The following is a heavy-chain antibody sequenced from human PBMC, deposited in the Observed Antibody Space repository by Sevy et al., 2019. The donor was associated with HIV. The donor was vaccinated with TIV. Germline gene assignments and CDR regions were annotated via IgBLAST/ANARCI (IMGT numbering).Heavy chain of an antibody. Sequence: GGSLRLSCAVSGFNFNIYSMSWVRQAPGKGLEWVSTLSFGCGKINYADSVKGRFIISRDDSTNTLYLQMNSLRAEDTAVYFCAREGCSRPHDYWGQGTLVTVSS. V-gene: IGHV3-23*01. CDR1: GFNFNIYS. CDR3: AREGCSRPHDY. J-gene: IGHJ4*02. D-gene: IGHD3-10*02. CDR2: LSFGCGKI.